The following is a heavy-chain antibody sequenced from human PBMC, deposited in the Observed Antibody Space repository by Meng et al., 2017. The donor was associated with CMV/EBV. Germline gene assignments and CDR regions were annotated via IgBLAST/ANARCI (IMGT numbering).Heavy chain of an antibody. J-gene: IGHJ6*02. V-gene: IGHV3-7*01. Sequence: GESLKISCAASGFTFSSYWMSWVRQAPGKGLEWVANIKQDGSEKYYVDSVKGRFTISRDNAKNSLYLQMNSLRAEDTAVYYCARVGRSSRYYSMDVWGQGTTVTVSS. CDR1: GFTFSSYW. D-gene: IGHD6-13*01. CDR2: IKQDGSEK. CDR3: ARVGRSSRYYSMDV.